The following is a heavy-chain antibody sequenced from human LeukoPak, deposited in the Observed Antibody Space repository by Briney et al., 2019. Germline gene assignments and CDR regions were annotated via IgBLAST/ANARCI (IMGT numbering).Heavy chain of an antibody. CDR1: GFTFDDYG. Sequence: GGSLRLSCAASGFTFDDYGMTWVRQAPGKGLEWVSGINWNGGSTGYADSVKGRFTISRDNAKNSLYLQMNNLRAEDTALYHCARLNWRTYYFNYWGQGTLVTVSS. V-gene: IGHV3-20*01. D-gene: IGHD1-20*01. J-gene: IGHJ4*02. CDR2: INWNGGST. CDR3: ARLNWRTYYFNY.